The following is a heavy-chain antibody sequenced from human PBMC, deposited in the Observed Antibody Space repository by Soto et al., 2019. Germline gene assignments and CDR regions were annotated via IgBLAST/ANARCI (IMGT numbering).Heavy chain of an antibody. J-gene: IGHJ6*02. CDR1: GYTFTGYY. D-gene: IGHD6-6*01. Sequence: ASVKVSCKASGYTFTGYYMHWVRQAPGQGLEWMGWINPNSGGTNYAQKFQGWVTMTRDTSISTAYMELSSLRAEDTAVYFCTKVRLAPRTYYYYGVDVWGQGTTVTVSS. V-gene: IGHV1-2*04. CDR2: INPNSGGT. CDR3: TKVRLAPRTYYYYGVDV.